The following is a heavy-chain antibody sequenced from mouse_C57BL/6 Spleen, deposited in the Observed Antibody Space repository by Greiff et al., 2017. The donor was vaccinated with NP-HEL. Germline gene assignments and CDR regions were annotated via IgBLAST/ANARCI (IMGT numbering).Heavy chain of an antibody. CDR2: IYPGNSDT. Sequence: EVKLQESGTVLARPGASVKMSCKTSGYTFTSYWMHWVKQRPGQGLEWIGAIYPGNSDTSYNQKFKGKATLTAVTSASTAYMELSSLTNADSAVYYCTRRSDYYGSSYDYWGQGTTLTVSS. J-gene: IGHJ2*01. V-gene: IGHV1-5*01. CDR1: GYTFTSYW. CDR3: TRRSDYYGSSYDY. D-gene: IGHD1-1*01.